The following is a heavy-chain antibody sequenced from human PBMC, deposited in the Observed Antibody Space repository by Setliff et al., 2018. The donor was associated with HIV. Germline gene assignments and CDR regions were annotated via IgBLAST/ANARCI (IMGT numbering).Heavy chain of an antibody. V-gene: IGHV4-39*01. D-gene: IGHD2-2*02. CDR2: IYSSRWS. CDR1: GGSISNSSSY. CDR3: GRHSLYGPAAISALDY. Sequence: SETLSLTCTVSGGSISNSSSYWGWIRQIPGKGLEWIGSIYSSRWSYYNPSLQSRLTLSIDRSRSQFSLNLRSVTAADTAVYYCGRHSLYGPAAISALDYWGQGALVTVSS. J-gene: IGHJ4*02.